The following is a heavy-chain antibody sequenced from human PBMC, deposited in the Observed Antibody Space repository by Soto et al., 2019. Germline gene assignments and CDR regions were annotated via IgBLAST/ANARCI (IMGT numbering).Heavy chain of an antibody. CDR3: ARALYYDSSGPDY. CDR2: ISYDGSNK. D-gene: IGHD3-22*01. Sequence: GGSLRLSCAASGFTFISYAMHWVRQAPGKGLEWVAVISYDGSNKYYADSVKGRFTISRDNSKNTLYLQMNSLRAEDTAVYYCARALYYDSSGPDYWGQGTLVTVSS. V-gene: IGHV3-30-3*01. J-gene: IGHJ4*02. CDR1: GFTFISYA.